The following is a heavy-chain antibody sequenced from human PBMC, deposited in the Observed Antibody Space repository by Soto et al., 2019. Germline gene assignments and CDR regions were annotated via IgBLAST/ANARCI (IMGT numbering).Heavy chain of an antibody. J-gene: IGHJ4*02. CDR2: ISYDGSNK. D-gene: IGHD5-12*01. Sequence: QVQLVESGGGVVQPGRSLRLSCEASGFSLSTYGMHWVRQAPGKGLEWVAVISYDGSNKYHADSVKGRFTISRDNSRNTLYLQMTSLRLDDAAVYYCAKDAPRYSSFDFGQWGQGTLVTVSS. V-gene: IGHV3-30*18. CDR1: GFSLSTYG. CDR3: AKDAPRYSSFDFGQ.